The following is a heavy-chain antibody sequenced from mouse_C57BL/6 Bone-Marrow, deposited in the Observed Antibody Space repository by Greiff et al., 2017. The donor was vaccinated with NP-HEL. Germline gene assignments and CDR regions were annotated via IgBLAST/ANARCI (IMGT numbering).Heavy chain of an antibody. Sequence: QVQLKQSGAELARPGASVKLSCKASGYTFTSYGISWVKQRTGQGLEWIGEIYPRSGNTYYNEKFKGKATLTADKSSSTAYMELRSLTSEDSAVYFCAPQTAQATAYWGQGTLVTVSA. D-gene: IGHD3-2*02. CDR2: IYPRSGNT. CDR1: GYTFTSYG. V-gene: IGHV1-81*01. J-gene: IGHJ3*01. CDR3: APQTAQATAY.